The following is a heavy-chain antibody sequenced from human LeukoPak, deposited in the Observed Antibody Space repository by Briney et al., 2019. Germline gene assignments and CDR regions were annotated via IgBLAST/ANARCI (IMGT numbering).Heavy chain of an antibody. Sequence: ASVKVSCKASGYTFTSYDINWVRQATGQGLEWMGWMNPNSGNTGYAQKFQGRVTMTRNTSISTAYMELSSLRSEDTAVYYCARRRIAAAGMVFDYWGQGTPVTVSS. CDR1: GYTFTSYD. D-gene: IGHD6-13*01. V-gene: IGHV1-8*01. CDR2: MNPNSGNT. J-gene: IGHJ4*02. CDR3: ARRRIAAAGMVFDY.